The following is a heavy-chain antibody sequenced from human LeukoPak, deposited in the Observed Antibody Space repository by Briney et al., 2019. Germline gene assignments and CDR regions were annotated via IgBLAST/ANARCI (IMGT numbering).Heavy chain of an antibody. V-gene: IGHV1-69*04. D-gene: IGHD2-15*01. J-gene: IGHJ5*02. Sequence: SVKVSCNASGGTFSSYAISWVRQAPGQGLEWMGRIIPILGIANYAQKFQGRVTITADKSTSTAYMELSSLRSEDTAVYYCASATPLVSNWFDPWGQGTLVTVSS. CDR2: IIPILGIA. CDR1: GGTFSSYA. CDR3: ASATPLVSNWFDP.